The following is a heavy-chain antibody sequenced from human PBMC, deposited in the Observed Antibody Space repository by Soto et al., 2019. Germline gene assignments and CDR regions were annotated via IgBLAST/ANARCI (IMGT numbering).Heavy chain of an antibody. CDR2: ISYDGSNE. Sequence: QVQLVESGGGVVQTGRSLRLSCAASGFTFSGYSMHWVRQSPGKGLEWVALISYDGSNEYYADSVKGRFTISRDNSKNTLYLQMNRLRAEDTDVYYCARGAYYDSGGYYLGCLDYWGQGTLVTVSS. CDR1: GFTFSGYS. V-gene: IGHV3-30-3*01. D-gene: IGHD3-22*01. J-gene: IGHJ4*02. CDR3: ARGAYYDSGGYYLGCLDY.